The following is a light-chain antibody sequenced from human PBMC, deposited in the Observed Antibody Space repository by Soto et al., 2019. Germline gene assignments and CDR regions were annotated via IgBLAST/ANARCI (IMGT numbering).Light chain of an antibody. V-gene: IGKV3-20*01. Sequence: EIVLTQSPGTLSLSPGERATLSCRASQSVSSSYLAWYQQKPGQAPRLLIYGASSRATGMPDRVSGSGSGTDFTLTISRLEPEDFAVYYCHQYDSSPLTFGGGTKVEIK. CDR3: HQYDSSPLT. J-gene: IGKJ4*01. CDR1: QSVSSSY. CDR2: GAS.